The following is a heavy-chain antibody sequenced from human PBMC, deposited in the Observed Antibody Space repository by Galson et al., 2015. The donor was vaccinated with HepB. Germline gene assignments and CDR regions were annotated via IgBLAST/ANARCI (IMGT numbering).Heavy chain of an antibody. CDR2: ISYAESNK. J-gene: IGHJ5*02. CDR1: GFAFSSYA. Sequence: LRLSCAASGFAFSSYAMHWVRQAPGKGLEWVAAISYAESNKYYADSVKGRFTISRDNSKNTLNLQMNSLRAEDTAVYYCARDGHCTSSSCYGLNWFDPWGQGALVTVSS. D-gene: IGHD2-2*01. CDR3: ARDGHCTSSSCYGLNWFDP. V-gene: IGHV3-30-3*01.